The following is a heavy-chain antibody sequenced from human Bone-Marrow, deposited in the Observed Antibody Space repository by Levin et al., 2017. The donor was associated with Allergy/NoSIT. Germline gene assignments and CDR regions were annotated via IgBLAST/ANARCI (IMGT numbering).Heavy chain of an antibody. V-gene: IGHV4-4*02. D-gene: IGHD3-22*01. Sequence: PGGSLRLSCAVSGGSISSNNWWSWVRQPPGKGLEWIGEIYHSGSTNYNPSLKSRVTISADKSQNQFSLKLSSVTAADTAVYYWARDRGNYDSSGYYFDYWGQGTLVTVSS. J-gene: IGHJ4*02. CDR3: ARDRGNYDSSGYYFDY. CDR2: IYHSGST. CDR1: GGSISSNNW.